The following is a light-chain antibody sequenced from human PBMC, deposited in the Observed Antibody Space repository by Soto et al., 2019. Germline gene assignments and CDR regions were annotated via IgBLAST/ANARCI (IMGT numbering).Light chain of an antibody. CDR1: QTFNRW. V-gene: IGKV1-5*03. CDR3: QNYDSLSSTT. Sequence: DIQMTQSPSTLAASVGDRVTNTCRASQTFNRWLAWYQQKPGKAPQLLIYEASRLNSGVLSRFSGSESGTEFTLTISSLQPDDFATYYCQNYDSLSSTTFGQGTKVDIK. J-gene: IGKJ1*01. CDR2: EAS.